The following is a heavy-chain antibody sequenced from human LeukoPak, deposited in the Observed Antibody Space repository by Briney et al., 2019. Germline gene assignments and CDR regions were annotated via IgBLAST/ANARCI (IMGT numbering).Heavy chain of an antibody. CDR2: IKQDGSEK. J-gene: IGHJ4*02. CDR1: GFTFSSYA. V-gene: IGHV3-7*01. CDR3: ASSVLFGYDFWSGYDYFDY. D-gene: IGHD3-3*01. Sequence: GGSLRLSCAASGFTFSSYAMSWVRQAPGKGLEWVANIKQDGSEKYYVDSVKGRFTISRDNAKNSLYLQMNSLRAEDTAVYYCASSVLFGYDFWSGYDYFDYWGQGTLVTVSS.